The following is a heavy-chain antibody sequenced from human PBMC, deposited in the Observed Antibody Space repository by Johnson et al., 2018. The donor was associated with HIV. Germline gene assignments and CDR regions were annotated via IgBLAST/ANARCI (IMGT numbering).Heavy chain of an antibody. Sequence: VQLVESGGGVVQPGRSLRLSCAASGFTFSNAWMSWVRQAPGKGLEWVSYISSSRSTIYYADSVKGRFTISRDSSKNTLYLQMNSLRAEDTALYYCARLTSGAFDIWGPGTMVTVSS. CDR2: ISSSRSTI. CDR3: ARLTSGAFDI. V-gene: IGHV3-48*01. D-gene: IGHD1-14*01. CDR1: GFTFSNAW. J-gene: IGHJ3*02.